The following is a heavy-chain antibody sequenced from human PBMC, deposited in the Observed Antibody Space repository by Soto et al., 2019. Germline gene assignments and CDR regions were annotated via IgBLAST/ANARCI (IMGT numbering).Heavy chain of an antibody. D-gene: IGHD6-19*01. J-gene: IGHJ6*02. CDR2: ISYDGSKE. V-gene: IGHV3-30*18. CDR3: AKEGRQWLIYYHYGMDV. Sequence: AGGALRLACGASGFNFSTYVMHWVRQVPGQGPEWVAVISYDGSKETYADSVKGRFTISRDNSKNTLYLQMNSLRVEDTALYYCAKEGRQWLIYYHYGMDVCGQGTSVTFSS. CDR1: GFNFSTYV.